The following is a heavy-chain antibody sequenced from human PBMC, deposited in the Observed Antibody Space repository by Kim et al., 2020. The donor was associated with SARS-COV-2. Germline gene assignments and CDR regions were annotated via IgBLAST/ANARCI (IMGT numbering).Heavy chain of an antibody. J-gene: IGHJ4*02. CDR3: ARHSTMLF. CDR1: GCSISSSSYY. V-gene: IGHV4-39*01. D-gene: IGHD3-16*01. Sequence: SETLSLTCTVSGCSISSSSYYWGWIRQPPGKGLEWIGSIYYSGSTYYNPSLKSRATISVDTSKNQFSLKLSSVIAADTAVYYGARHSTMLFWGQGALVTVSS. CDR2: IYYSGST.